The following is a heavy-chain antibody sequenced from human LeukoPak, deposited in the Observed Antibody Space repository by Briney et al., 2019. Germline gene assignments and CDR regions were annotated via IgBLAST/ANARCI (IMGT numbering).Heavy chain of an antibody. CDR3: ARDLDPRTGTNYDILTGYEWAFDI. D-gene: IGHD3-9*01. V-gene: IGHV3-30*04. Sequence: GGSLRLSCAASGFTFSSYAMHWVRQAPGKGLERVAVISYDGSYKYYADSVKGRFTISRDNSKNTLYLQMNSLRAEDTAVYYCARDLDPRTGTNYDILTGYEWAFDIWGQGTMVTVSS. CDR1: GFTFSSYA. CDR2: ISYDGSYK. J-gene: IGHJ3*02.